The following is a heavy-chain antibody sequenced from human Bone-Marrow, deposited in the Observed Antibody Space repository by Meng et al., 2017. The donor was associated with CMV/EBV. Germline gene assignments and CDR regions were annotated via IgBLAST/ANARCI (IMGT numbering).Heavy chain of an antibody. V-gene: IGHV1-18*01. J-gene: IGHJ6*02. CDR3: ARDGAAAGPYYYYYGLDV. Sequence: ASVKVSCKASGYTFTSYGISWVRQAPGQGLEWMGWISAYNGNTNYAQKLQGRVTMTTDTSTSTVYMELRSLRSDDTAVYYCARDGAAAGPYYYYYGLDVWAQGTTVTVSS. CDR2: ISAYNGNT. D-gene: IGHD6-13*01. CDR1: GYTFTSYG.